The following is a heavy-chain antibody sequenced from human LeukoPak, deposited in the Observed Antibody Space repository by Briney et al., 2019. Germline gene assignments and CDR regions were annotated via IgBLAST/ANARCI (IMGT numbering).Heavy chain of an antibody. CDR2: INPNSGDP. V-gene: IGHV1-2*06. D-gene: IGHD6-19*01. CDR1: GYTFTDSY. J-gene: IGHJ6*03. Sequence: GASVKVSCKTSGYTFTDSYIHWVRQAPGQGLEWMGRINPNSGDPNYPQKFQGRVTMTRDTSISTAYMEMSSLTSDDTAVYYCAREGAVADLDYYYYYMDVWGKGTTVTVSS. CDR3: AREGAVADLDYYYYYMDV.